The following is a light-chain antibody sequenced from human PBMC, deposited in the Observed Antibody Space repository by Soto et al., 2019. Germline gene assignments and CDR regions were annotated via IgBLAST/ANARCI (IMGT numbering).Light chain of an antibody. V-gene: IGKV1-13*02. CDR2: RVS. CDR3: QQFNGPVT. J-gene: IGKJ5*01. Sequence: AIQLTQSPSSLSASVGDRVTITCRASQGIGSALAWYQHRPGKAPKLLIYRVSDLESGVPSRFSGSGSGTDFTLTISSLQPEDFATYYCQQFNGPVTFGQGTRLDIK. CDR1: QGIGSA.